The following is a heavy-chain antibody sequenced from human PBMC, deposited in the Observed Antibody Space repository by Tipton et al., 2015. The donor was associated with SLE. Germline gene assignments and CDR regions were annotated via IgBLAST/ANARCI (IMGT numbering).Heavy chain of an antibody. D-gene: IGHD1-26*01. CDR2: ISSSGSTI. CDR1: GFTFSSYE. V-gene: IGHV3-48*03. CDR3: ARDLGELRAGAFDI. Sequence: GSLRLSCAASGFTFSSYEMNWVRQAPGKGLEWVSYISSSGSTIYYADSVKGRFTISRDNAKNSLYLQMNSLRAEDTAVYYCARDLGELRAGAFDIWGQGTMVTVSS. J-gene: IGHJ3*02.